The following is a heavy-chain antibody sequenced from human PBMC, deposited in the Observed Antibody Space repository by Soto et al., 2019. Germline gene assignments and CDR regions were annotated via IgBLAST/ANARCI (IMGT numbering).Heavy chain of an antibody. J-gene: IGHJ4*02. Sequence: QVQLVESGGGVVQPGRSLRLSCAASGFAFSSYGMHWVRQAPGKGLEWVAFISYDGSNEYYADAVKGRFTLSRDNSKNTLYLQMNRLRAEDTAVYYCVKAGGIVGTIDYWGQGTLVTVSS. CDR3: VKAGGIVGTIDY. CDR2: ISYDGSNE. V-gene: IGHV3-30*18. CDR1: GFAFSSYG. D-gene: IGHD5-12*01.